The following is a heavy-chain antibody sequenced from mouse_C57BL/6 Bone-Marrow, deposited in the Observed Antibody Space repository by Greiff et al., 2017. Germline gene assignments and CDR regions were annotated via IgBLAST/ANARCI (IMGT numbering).Heavy chain of an antibody. CDR3: ARRYYGSFYYFDY. J-gene: IGHJ2*01. D-gene: IGHD1-1*01. Sequence: VQLQQSGPELVKPGASVKISCKASGYTFTDYYMNWVKQSHGKSLEWIGDINPNNGGTSYNQKFKGKATLTVDKSSSTAYMELRSLTSEDSAVYYCARRYYGSFYYFDYWGQGTTLTVSS. CDR1: GYTFTDYY. V-gene: IGHV1-26*01. CDR2: INPNNGGT.